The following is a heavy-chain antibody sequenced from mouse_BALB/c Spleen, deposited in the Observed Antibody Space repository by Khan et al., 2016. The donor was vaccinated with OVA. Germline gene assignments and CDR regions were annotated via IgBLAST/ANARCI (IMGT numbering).Heavy chain of an antibody. J-gene: IGHJ2*01. CDR3: ARTPGYYGSNYFDY. D-gene: IGHD1-1*01. V-gene: IGHV5-9-3*01. Sequence: EVELVESGGGLVKPGGSLQLSCAASGFTFSSYAMSWVRQTPEKRLEWVATISSGGTYTYYPDSVKGRFTISSDNAKNTLYLQMSSLRSEDTAMYYCARTPGYYGSNYFDYWGQGTTLTASS. CDR1: GFTFSSYA. CDR2: ISSGGTYT.